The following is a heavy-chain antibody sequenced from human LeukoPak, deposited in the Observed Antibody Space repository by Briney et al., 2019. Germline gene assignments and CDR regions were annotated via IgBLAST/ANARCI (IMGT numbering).Heavy chain of an antibody. Sequence: PSETLSLTCAVYGGSFTDYYWNWIRHPPGKGLEWIGEINHSGITNYNPSLKSRVTISADTSKNQFSLKLSSMTAADTAVYYCARAYYDILTGYSDDAFDIWGQGTMVTVSS. J-gene: IGHJ3*02. CDR2: INHSGIT. D-gene: IGHD3-9*01. CDR3: ARAYYDILTGYSDDAFDI. CDR1: GGSFTDYY. V-gene: IGHV4-34*01.